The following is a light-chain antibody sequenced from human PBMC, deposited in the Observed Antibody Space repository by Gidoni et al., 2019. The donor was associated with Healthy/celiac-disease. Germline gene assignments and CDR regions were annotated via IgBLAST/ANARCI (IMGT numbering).Light chain of an antibody. CDR2: GAS. CDR1: QSVSSSY. Sequence: EIVLTQSPGTLSLSPGERATLSCRASQSVSSSYLACYQQKPGQAPRLLIYGASSRATGIPDRFSGSGSGTDFTLTISRLEPEDVAVYYWQQYGSSPYTFGQGTKLEIK. J-gene: IGKJ2*01. CDR3: QQYGSSPYT. V-gene: IGKV3-20*01.